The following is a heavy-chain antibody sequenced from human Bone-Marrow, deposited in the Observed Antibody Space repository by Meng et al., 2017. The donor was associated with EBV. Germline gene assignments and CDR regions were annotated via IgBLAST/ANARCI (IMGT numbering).Heavy chain of an antibody. J-gene: IGHJ4*02. V-gene: IGHV1-46*01. Sequence: LVQSGVKLKKPGAAVKVYCKASGHTFTRFYSHWVRQAPGQGLEWMGVLDPSGGGTNYAQKFQGRITMTRDTSTSTIYMELSSLRSEDTAVYYCARDLARGNDYWGQGTLVTVFS. D-gene: IGHD3-10*01. CDR2: LDPSGGGT. CDR1: GHTFTRFY. CDR3: ARDLARGNDY.